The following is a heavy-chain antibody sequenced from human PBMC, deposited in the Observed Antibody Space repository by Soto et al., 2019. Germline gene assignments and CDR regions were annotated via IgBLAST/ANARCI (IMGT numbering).Heavy chain of an antibody. CDR1: GFTFSSYA. CDR2: ISGSGGST. D-gene: IGHD2-15*01. CDR3: AKPTYGGYCSGGSCYGFYMDV. Sequence: PGGSLRLSCAASGFTFSSYAMSWVRQAPGKGLEWVSAISGSGGSTYYADSVKGRFTISRDNSKNTLYLQMNSLRAEDTAVYYCAKPTYGGYCSGGSCYGFYMDVWGKGTTVTVSS. V-gene: IGHV3-23*01. J-gene: IGHJ6*03.